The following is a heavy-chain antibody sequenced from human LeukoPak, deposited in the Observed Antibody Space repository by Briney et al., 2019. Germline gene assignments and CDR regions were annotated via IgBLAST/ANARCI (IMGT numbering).Heavy chain of an antibody. Sequence: SETLSLTCTVSGGSISSGGYYWSWIRQPPGKGLEWIGYIYHSGSTYYNPSLKSRVTISVDRSKNQFSLKLSSVTAADTAVYYCARHCGTSCYRWAFDIWGQGTMVTVSS. J-gene: IGHJ3*02. CDR3: ARHCGTSCYRWAFDI. CDR2: IYHSGST. V-gene: IGHV4-30-2*01. CDR1: GGSISSGGYY. D-gene: IGHD2-2*01.